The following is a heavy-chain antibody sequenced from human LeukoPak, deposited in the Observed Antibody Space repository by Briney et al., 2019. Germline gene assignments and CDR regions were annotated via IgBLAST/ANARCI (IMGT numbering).Heavy chain of an antibody. CDR1: GFTVSSNY. CDR3: ARRSKWELLGSFDY. J-gene: IGHJ4*02. Sequence: GGSLRLSCAASGFTVSSNYMNWVRQAPGKGLEWVSVIYSGGSSYYADSVRGRFTISRDNAKNSLYLQMNSLRAEDTAVYYCARRSKWELLGSFDYWGQGTLVTVSS. CDR2: IYSGGSS. D-gene: IGHD1-26*01. V-gene: IGHV3-53*01.